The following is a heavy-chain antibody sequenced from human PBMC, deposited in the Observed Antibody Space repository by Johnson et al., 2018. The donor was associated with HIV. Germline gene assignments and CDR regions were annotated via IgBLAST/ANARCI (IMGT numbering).Heavy chain of an antibody. D-gene: IGHD3-16*01. V-gene: IGHV3-30-3*01. CDR1: GFTFSTYA. CDR2: ISYDGSNK. Sequence: QVQLVESGGGVVQPGRSLRLSCVASGFTFSTYAMHWVRQAPGKGLEWVTIISYDGSNKFYADSVKGRFTISRDNSKNTLYLQMNSLRAEDTAVYYCAKDLIADAFDIWGQGTMVTVSS. CDR3: AKDLIADAFDI. J-gene: IGHJ3*02.